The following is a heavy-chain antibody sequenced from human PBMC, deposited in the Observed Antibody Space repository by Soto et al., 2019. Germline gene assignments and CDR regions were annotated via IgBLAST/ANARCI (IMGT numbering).Heavy chain of an antibody. CDR1: GGTFSSYA. J-gene: IGHJ4*02. D-gene: IGHD3-22*01. V-gene: IGHV1-69*13. CDR3: ARESGEHYYDSSGYYGSMIDY. CDR2: IIPIFGTA. Sequence: SVKVSCKASGGTFSSYAISWVRQAPGQGLEWMGGIIPIFGTANYAQKFQGRVTITADESTSTAYMELSSLRSEDTAVYYCARESGEHYYDSSGYYGSMIDYWGQGTLVTVSS.